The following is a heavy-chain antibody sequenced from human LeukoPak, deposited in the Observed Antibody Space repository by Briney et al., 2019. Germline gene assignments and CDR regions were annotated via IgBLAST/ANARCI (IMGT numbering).Heavy chain of an antibody. D-gene: IGHD3-10*01. CDR3: ARSSSVLLWFGELFADWFDP. CDR2: ISAYNGNT. Sequence: ASVKVSCKASGYTFTSYGISWVRQAPGQGLEWMGWISAYNGNTSYAQKLQGRVTMTTDTSTSTAYMELRSLRSDDTAVYYCARSSSVLLWFGELFADWFDPWGQGTLVTVSS. V-gene: IGHV1-18*04. CDR1: GYTFTSYG. J-gene: IGHJ5*02.